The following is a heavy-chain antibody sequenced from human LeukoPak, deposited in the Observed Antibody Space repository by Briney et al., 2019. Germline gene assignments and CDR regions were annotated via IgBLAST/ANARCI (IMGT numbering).Heavy chain of an antibody. V-gene: IGHV4-38-2*02. Sequence: SETLSLTSTVSGYSISSGYYWGWIRQPPEKGLEWIGSIYHSGSSYYNPSLNSRVTISVDTSKNQFSLKLSSVTAADTAVYYCARGYSSSWYPNWFDPWGQGTLVTVSS. J-gene: IGHJ5*02. CDR2: IYHSGSS. CDR3: ARGYSSSWYPNWFDP. CDR1: GYSISSGYY. D-gene: IGHD6-13*01.